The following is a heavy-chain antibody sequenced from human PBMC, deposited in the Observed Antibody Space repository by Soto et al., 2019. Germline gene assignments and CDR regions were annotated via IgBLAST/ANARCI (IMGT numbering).Heavy chain of an antibody. CDR3: AKDGRGYSYGLKAGWFDP. V-gene: IGHV3-23*01. D-gene: IGHD5-18*01. Sequence: GGSLRLSCAASGFTFSSYAMSWVRQAPGKGLEWVSAISGSGGSTYYADSVKGRFTISRDNSKNTLYLQMNSLRAEDTAVYYCAKDGRGYSYGLKAGWFDPWGQGTLVTVSS. CDR1: GFTFSSYA. CDR2: ISGSGGST. J-gene: IGHJ5*02.